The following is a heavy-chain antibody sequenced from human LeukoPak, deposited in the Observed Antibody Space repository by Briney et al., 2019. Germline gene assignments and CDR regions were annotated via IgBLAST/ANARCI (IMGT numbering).Heavy chain of an antibody. CDR3: ARGFRNGPFDC. CDR2: INRNGGST. Sequence: GGSLRLSCEASGFTFDDYGMSWVRQPPGKGLEWVSGINRNGGSTDYADSVKGRFTISRDNAKNSHFLQMNSLRVEDTALFYCARGFRNGPFDCWGQGTLVTVSS. CDR1: GFTFDDYG. J-gene: IGHJ4*02. D-gene: IGHD2-8*01. V-gene: IGHV3-20*04.